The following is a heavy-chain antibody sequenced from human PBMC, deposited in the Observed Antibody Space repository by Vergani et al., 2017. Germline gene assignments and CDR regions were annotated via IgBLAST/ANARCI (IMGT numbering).Heavy chain of an antibody. D-gene: IGHD5-18*01. CDR1: GYTFTGYY. CDR2: INPNSGGT. V-gene: IGHV1-2*02. CDR3: ARDLIQLWLRDYYYGMDV. Sequence: QVQLVQSGAEVKKPGASVKVSCKASGYTFTGYYMHWVRQAPGQGLEWMGWINPNSGGTNYAQKFQGRVTMTRDTSISTAYMELSRLRSDDTAVYYCARDLIQLWLRDYYYGMDVWGQGTTVTVSS. J-gene: IGHJ6*02.